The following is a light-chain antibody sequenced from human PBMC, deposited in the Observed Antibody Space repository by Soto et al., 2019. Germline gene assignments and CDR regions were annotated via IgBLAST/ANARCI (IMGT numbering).Light chain of an antibody. V-gene: IGLV2-14*01. CDR2: GVT. CDR1: GSDIGAYNY. J-gene: IGLJ1*01. CDR3: FSHRSGDSHV. Sequence: SVLTQPASVSGSPGQSITISCTGTGSDIGAYNYVSWYQQYPGKAPKLMIYGVTNRPSGVSNRFSGSKTGNTASLTISGLQAEDEADYYCFSHRSGDSHVFGTGTKVTVL.